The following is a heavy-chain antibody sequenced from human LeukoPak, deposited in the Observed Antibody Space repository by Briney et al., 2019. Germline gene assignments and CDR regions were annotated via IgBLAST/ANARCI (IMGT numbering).Heavy chain of an antibody. CDR2: INSDGSSI. CDR3: AREGRVSGYDFDC. J-gene: IGHJ4*02. V-gene: IGHV3-74*03. Sequence: GGSLRLSCAASGFTFSSYWLHWVRQAPGKGLMWVSRINSDGSSITYADSVKGRFTISRDNAKNTLYLQMNSLRVEDTAVYYCAREGRVSGYDFDCWGQGTLVTVSS. CDR1: GFTFSSYW. D-gene: IGHD5-12*01.